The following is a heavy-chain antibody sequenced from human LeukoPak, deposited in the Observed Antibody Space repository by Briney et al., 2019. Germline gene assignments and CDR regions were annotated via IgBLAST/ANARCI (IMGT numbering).Heavy chain of an antibody. CDR1: GYNFPIYW. V-gene: IGHV5-51*01. Sequence: GESLKISCQGSGYNFPIYWIGWVRQMPGQGLEWMGIIYPDDSNTIYGPSFQGQVTISADKSINTAYLEWSSLKASDTAIYYCARQGTAGKYYYYYMDVWGKGTTVTVSS. D-gene: IGHD6-13*01. CDR2: IYPDDSNT. J-gene: IGHJ6*03. CDR3: ARQGTAGKYYYYYMDV.